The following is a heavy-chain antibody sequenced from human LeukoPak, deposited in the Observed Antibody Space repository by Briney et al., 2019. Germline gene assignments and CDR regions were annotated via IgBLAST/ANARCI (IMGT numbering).Heavy chain of an antibody. CDR2: MNPNSGNT. V-gene: IGHV1-8*01. J-gene: IGHJ4*02. D-gene: IGHD3-22*01. CDR1: GYTFTSYD. CDR3: ASHLYSSAYYYPPDY. Sequence: ASVKVSCKASGYTFTSYDINWVRQATGKGLEWLGWMNPNSGNTGYAQKFQGRVTMTRNTSISTAYMELSRLRSDDTAIYYCASHLYSSAYYYPPDYWGQGTLLTVSS.